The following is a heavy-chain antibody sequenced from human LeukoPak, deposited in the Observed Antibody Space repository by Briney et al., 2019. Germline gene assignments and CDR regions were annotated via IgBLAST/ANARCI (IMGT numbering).Heavy chain of an antibody. Sequence: ASVKVSCKASGYTFTSYGISWVRQAPGQGLEWMGWISAYNGNTNYAQKLQGRVTMTTDTSTSTAYMELRSLRSDDTAVYYCASSQTDTNIVVVPAAMPGGYWGQGTLVTVSS. D-gene: IGHD2-2*01. V-gene: IGHV1-18*01. CDR1: GYTFTSYG. CDR3: ASSQTDTNIVVVPAAMPGGY. CDR2: ISAYNGNT. J-gene: IGHJ4*02.